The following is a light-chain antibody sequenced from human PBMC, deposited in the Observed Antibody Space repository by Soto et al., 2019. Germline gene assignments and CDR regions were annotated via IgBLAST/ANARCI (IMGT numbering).Light chain of an antibody. CDR1: QDTRND. CDR3: QQYGSSPLT. Sequence: DIQMTQSPSSLSASVGDRATITCRASQDTRNDLGWYQQKPGKAPKRLIYAASSLQSGVPSRFSGSGSGTDFTLTISRLEPEDFAVYYCQQYGSSPLTFGGGTKVDIK. CDR2: AAS. V-gene: IGKV1-17*01. J-gene: IGKJ4*01.